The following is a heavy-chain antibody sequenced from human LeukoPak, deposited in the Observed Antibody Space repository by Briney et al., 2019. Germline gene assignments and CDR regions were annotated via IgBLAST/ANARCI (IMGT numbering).Heavy chain of an antibody. D-gene: IGHD2-2*01. CDR2: IYPGDSDT. CDR3: ARRAGYCSGANCYFSTMDV. Sequence: HGESLKISCKGSGYSFTTYWIDWVRQMPGKGLEWMGIIYPGDSDTRYSPSFQGQVTISADKSINTAYLQWSSLRASDTAIYYCARRAGYCSGANCYFSTMDVWGQGTTVTVSS. CDR1: GYSFTTYW. J-gene: IGHJ6*02. V-gene: IGHV5-51*01.